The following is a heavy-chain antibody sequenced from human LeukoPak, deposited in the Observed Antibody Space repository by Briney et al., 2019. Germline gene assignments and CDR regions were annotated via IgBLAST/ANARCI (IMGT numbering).Heavy chain of an antibody. V-gene: IGHV4-59*01. CDR3: VREQRSYDFSSSFYVAHGMDV. J-gene: IGHJ6*02. D-gene: IGHD3-3*01. CDR2: IYYTGST. CDR1: GGSIGTFY. Sequence: PSGTLSLTCTVSGGSIGTFYWSWIRRPPGKGLEWIGYIYYTGSTNYNPSLKSRVTISVDTSKNQVSLRLTSVTAADTAVYYCVREQRSYDFSSSFYVAHGMDVWGQGTTVIVSS.